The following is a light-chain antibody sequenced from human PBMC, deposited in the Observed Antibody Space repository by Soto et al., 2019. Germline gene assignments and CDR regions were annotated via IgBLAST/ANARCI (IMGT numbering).Light chain of an antibody. CDR1: SSNIGRRA. CDR2: GND. J-gene: IGLJ1*01. CDR3: ASWDDNLKGYV. Sequence: QSVLTQPPSASGTPGQTITMSCSGGSSNIGRRAVNWYQQFPGAAPKLLIYGNDQRPSGVPGRFSGSKSGTSASLAISGLQSDDEADYYCASWDDNLKGYVFGAGTKLTVL. V-gene: IGLV1-44*01.